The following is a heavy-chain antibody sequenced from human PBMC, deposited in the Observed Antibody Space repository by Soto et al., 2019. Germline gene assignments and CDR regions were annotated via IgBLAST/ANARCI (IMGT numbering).Heavy chain of an antibody. J-gene: IGHJ3*02. CDR2: ISSSGSTI. CDR1: GFTFSDYY. V-gene: IGHV3-11*01. CDR3: ARARRVQWLVSYAFDI. Sequence: SLRLSCAASGFTFSDYYMSWIRQAPGKGLEWVSYISSSGSTIYYADSVKGRFTISRDNAKNSLYLQMNSLRAEDTAVYYCARARRVQWLVSYAFDIWGQGTMVTV. D-gene: IGHD6-19*01.